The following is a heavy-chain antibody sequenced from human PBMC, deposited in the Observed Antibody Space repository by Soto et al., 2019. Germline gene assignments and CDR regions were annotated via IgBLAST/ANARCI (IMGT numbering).Heavy chain of an antibody. J-gene: IGHJ5*02. CDR3: ARERGIAVAGSTWFDP. CDR1: GGTFSSYT. V-gene: IGHV1-69*08. Sequence: QVQLVQSGAEVKKPGSSVKVSCKASGGTFSSYTISWVRQAPGQGLEWMGRIIPILGIANYAQKFQGRVTITADKSTSTAYMELSSLRSEDTAVYYCARERGIAVAGSTWFDPWGQGTLVTVSS. CDR2: IIPILGIA. D-gene: IGHD6-19*01.